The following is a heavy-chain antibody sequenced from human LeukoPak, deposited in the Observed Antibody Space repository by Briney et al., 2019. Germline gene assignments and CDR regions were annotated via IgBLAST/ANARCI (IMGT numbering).Heavy chain of an antibody. Sequence: SETLSLTCTVSGGSISSGGYYWSWIRQPPGKGLEWIGYIYYSGSTNYNPSLKSRVTISVDTSKNQFSLKLSSVTAADTAVYYCAREGTARTLDYWGQGTLVTVSS. CDR1: GGSISSGGYY. V-gene: IGHV4-61*08. CDR2: IYYSGST. D-gene: IGHD1-1*01. CDR3: AREGTARTLDY. J-gene: IGHJ4*02.